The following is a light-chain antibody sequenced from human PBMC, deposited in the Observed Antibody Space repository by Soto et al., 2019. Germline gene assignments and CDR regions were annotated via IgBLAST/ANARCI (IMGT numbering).Light chain of an antibody. CDR2: DAF. Sequence: EKVMTQSPATLSVSPGERATLSCRASQNVKTRLAWYQQKPGQAPRLLIYDAFTRATGIPARFSGSASGTEFTLTISSLQSEDFAVSYCQQYDEWPLTFGGGTKVDIK. J-gene: IGKJ4*01. CDR3: QQYDEWPLT. CDR1: QNVKTR. V-gene: IGKV3-15*01.